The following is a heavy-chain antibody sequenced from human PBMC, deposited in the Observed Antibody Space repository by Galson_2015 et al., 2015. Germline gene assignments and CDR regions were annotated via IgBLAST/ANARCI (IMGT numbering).Heavy chain of an antibody. CDR3: ARDSSTNPFDY. V-gene: IGHV1-46*01. D-gene: IGHD2-2*01. J-gene: IGHJ4*02. CDR2: INPSGGST. CDR1: GYTFTSYY. Sequence: SVKVSCKASGYTFTSYYMHWVRQAPGQGLEWMGIINPSGGSTSYARKFQGRVTMTRDTSTSTVYMELSSLRSEDTAVYYCARDSSTNPFDYWGQGTLVTVSS.